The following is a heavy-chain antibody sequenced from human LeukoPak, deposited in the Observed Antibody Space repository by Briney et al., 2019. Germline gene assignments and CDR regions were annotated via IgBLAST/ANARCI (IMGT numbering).Heavy chain of an antibody. D-gene: IGHD1-26*01. CDR2: IWYDGTNK. Sequence: QPGRSLRLSCAASGFTFSSYGMHWVRQAPGKGLEWVAVIWYDGTNKYYADSVKGRFTISRDNSKNTLFLQMNSLRAEDTAVYYCAKGGKWDVTPFDYWGQGTLVTVSS. V-gene: IGHV3-33*06. CDR1: GFTFSSYG. CDR3: AKGGKWDVTPFDY. J-gene: IGHJ4*02.